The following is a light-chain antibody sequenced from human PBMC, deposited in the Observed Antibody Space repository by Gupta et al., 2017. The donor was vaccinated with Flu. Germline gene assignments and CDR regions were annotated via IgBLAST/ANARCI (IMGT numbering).Light chain of an antibody. J-gene: IGLJ3*02. CDR3: QAWDSSGM. CDR1: KLGDKY. Sequence: SYELTPPHSVSVSPGQTATITCAGDKLGDKYVCWYQQKPGQSPALVMYQDDKRPSGIPERFSGSNSGNTATLTISGTQAVDEADYYCQAWDSSGMFGGETKLTVL. V-gene: IGLV3-1*01. CDR2: QDD.